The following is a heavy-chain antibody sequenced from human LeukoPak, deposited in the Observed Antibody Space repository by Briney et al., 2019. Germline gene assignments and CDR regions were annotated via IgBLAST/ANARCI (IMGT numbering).Heavy chain of an antibody. CDR3: ARGTTAYCGGDCLYY. J-gene: IGHJ4*02. CDR2: IIPIFGTA. CDR1: GYTFTGYY. V-gene: IGHV1-69*13. Sequence: ASVKVSCKASGYTFTGYYMHWVRQAPGQGLEWMGGIIPIFGTANYAQKFQGRVTITADESTSTAYMELSSLRSEDTTVYYCARGTTAYCGGDCLYYWGQGTLVTVSS. D-gene: IGHD2-21*01.